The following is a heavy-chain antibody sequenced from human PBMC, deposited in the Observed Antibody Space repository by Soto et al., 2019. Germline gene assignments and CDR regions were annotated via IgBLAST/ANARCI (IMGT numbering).Heavy chain of an antibody. J-gene: IGHJ4*02. D-gene: IGHD6-6*01. CDR1: GGSISSYY. CDR3: ARAGGSSLIFDY. V-gene: IGHV4-59*01. CDR2: IYYSGST. Sequence: PSETLSLTCTVSGGSISSYYGSWIRQPPGKGLEWIGYIYYSGSTNYNPSLKSRVTISVDTSKNQFSLKLSSVTAADTAVYYCARAGGSSLIFDYWGQGTLVTVSS.